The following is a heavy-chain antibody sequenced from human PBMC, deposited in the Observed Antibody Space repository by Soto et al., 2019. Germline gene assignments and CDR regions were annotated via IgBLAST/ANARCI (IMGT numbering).Heavy chain of an antibody. J-gene: IGHJ6*02. CDR2: INPSGGST. CDR3: ASWGIAAAGTFGQYMDV. V-gene: IGHV1-46*01. CDR1: GYTFTSYY. Sequence: ASVKVSCKASGYTFTSYYMHWVRQAPGQGLEWMGIINPSGGSTSYAQKFQGRVTMTRDTSTSTGYMELSSLRSEDTAVYYCASWGIAAAGTFGQYMDVWGQGTTVTVSS. D-gene: IGHD6-13*01.